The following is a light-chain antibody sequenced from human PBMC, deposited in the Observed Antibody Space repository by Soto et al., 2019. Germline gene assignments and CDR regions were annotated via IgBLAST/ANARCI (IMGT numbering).Light chain of an antibody. Sequence: EIVMALSPATLSLSPGERSTLSCMASQSVSSYLAWYQQKPGQAPRLLIYDASNRATGIPARFSGSGSGTDFTLTISSLEPEDFAVYYCQQRSNWPKLTFGGGTKVDIK. CDR3: QQRSNWPKLT. CDR1: QSVSSY. V-gene: IGKV3-11*01. CDR2: DAS. J-gene: IGKJ4*01.